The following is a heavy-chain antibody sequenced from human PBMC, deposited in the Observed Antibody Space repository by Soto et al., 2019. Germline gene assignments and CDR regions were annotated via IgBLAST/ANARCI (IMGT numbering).Heavy chain of an antibody. CDR2: TSSSSSTI. Sequence: EVQLVESGGGLVQPGGSLRLSCAASGFTFSRYSINWVRQAPGKGLELISYTSSSSSTIYYADSVKGRFTISRDNAKNSLYLQMNSLRGEDTAVYYCARDPRGTGPDYWGQGTLVTVSS. CDR3: ARDPRGTGPDY. V-gene: IGHV3-48*01. CDR1: GFTFSRYS. J-gene: IGHJ4*02.